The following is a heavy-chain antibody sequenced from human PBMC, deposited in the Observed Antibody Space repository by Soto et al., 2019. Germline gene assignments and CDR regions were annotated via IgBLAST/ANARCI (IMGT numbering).Heavy chain of an antibody. J-gene: IGHJ4*02. V-gene: IGHV3-48*03. Sequence: GGSLRLSCAASGFTFSSYEMNWVRQAPGKGLEWVSYISSSGSTIYYADSVKGRFTISRDNAKNSLYLQMNSLRAEDTAVYYCAREADTAMVDYWGQGTLVTVSS. D-gene: IGHD5-18*01. CDR1: GFTFSSYE. CDR3: AREADTAMVDY. CDR2: ISSSGSTI.